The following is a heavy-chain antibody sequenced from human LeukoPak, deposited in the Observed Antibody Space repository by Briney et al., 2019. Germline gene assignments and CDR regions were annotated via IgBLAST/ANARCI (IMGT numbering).Heavy chain of an antibody. CDR3: ASRELGNDY. Sequence: SETLSLTCTVSGGSISSYYWSWIRQPPGKGLEWIGYIYYTGTSYNPSLKSRVTISADTSKNQFSLKLISVTAADTAVYYCASRELGNDYWGQGTLVTVSS. J-gene: IGHJ4*02. CDR2: IYYTGT. CDR1: GGSISSYY. V-gene: IGHV4-59*01. D-gene: IGHD7-27*01.